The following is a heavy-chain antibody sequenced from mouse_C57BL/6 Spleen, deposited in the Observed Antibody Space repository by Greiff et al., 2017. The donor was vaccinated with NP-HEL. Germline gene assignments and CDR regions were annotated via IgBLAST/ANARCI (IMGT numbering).Heavy chain of an antibody. V-gene: IGHV1-81*01. D-gene: IGHD2-5*01. CDR3: ARADYSNYERFAY. J-gene: IGHJ3*01. CDR2: IYPRSGNT. CDR1: GYTFTSYG. Sequence: QVQLKQSGAELARPGASVKLSCKASGYTFTSYGISWVKQRTGQGLEWIGEIYPRSGNTYYNEKFKGKATLTADKSSSTAYMELRSLTSEDSAVYFCARADYSNYERFAYWGQGTLVTVSA.